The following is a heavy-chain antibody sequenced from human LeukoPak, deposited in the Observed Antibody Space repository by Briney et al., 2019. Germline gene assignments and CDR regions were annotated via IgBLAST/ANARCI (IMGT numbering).Heavy chain of an antibody. CDR3: ARGPLIAAAGTW. D-gene: IGHD6-13*01. CDR2: INQDGTEK. J-gene: IGHJ4*02. CDR1: GFTFSSYW. V-gene: IGHV3-7*03. Sequence: PGGSLRLSCAASGFTFSSYWMSWVRQAPGEGLEWVAKINQDGTEKAYVDSVRGRFTISRDNAKNSLFLQMYSLRAEDTAVYYCARGPLIAAAGTWWGQGTLVTVSS.